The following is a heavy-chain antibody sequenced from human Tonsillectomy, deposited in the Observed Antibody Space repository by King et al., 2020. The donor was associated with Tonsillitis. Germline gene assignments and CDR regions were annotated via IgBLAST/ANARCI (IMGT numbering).Heavy chain of an antibody. D-gene: IGHD4-23*01. V-gene: IGHV3-7*01. CDR2: INYIGSVK. J-gene: IGHJ3*02. CDR1: GFTFNSFS. CDR3: ARVVYGGAFDI. Sequence: VQLVESGGGLVQPGGSLRLSCAASGFTFNSFSMSWVRQAPGKGLEWVANINYIGSVKYYVYFVTGRFTISRDHARNSLFLQMNSLRAEDTAVYYCARVVYGGAFDIWGQGTMVTVSS.